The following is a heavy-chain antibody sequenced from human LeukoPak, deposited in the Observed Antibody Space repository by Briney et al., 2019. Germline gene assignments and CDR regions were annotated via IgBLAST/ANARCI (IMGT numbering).Heavy chain of an antibody. V-gene: IGHV1-18*01. CDR1: GYDFINYG. Sequence: ASVKVSCKASGYDFINYGISWVRQAPGQGLERVGWRSIYNGNTDYKLQGRVTMTTDTSTSTAYMEVRSLRSDDTAVYYCARGGPFPSGSSSREYYLDYWGQGTLVTVSS. J-gene: IGHJ4*02. D-gene: IGHD6-6*01. CDR3: ARGGPFPSGSSSREYYLDY. CDR2: RSIYNGNT.